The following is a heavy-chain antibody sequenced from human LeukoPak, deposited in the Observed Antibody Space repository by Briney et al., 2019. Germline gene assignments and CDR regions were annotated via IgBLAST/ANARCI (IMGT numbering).Heavy chain of an antibody. D-gene: IGHD3-9*01. CDR3: AKAYYDFLTGYPL. CDR2: ISYDGSNK. CDR1: GFTFSSYA. Sequence: GSLRLSCAASGFTFSSYAMHWVRQAPGKGLEWVAVISYDGSNKYYADSVKGRFTISRDNSKNTLDLHMNSLRAEDTAVYYCAKAYYDFLTGYPLWGQGTLVTVSS. J-gene: IGHJ4*02. V-gene: IGHV3-30-3*01.